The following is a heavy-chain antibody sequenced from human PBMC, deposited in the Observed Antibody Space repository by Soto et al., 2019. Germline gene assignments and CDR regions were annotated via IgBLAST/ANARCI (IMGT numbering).Heavy chain of an antibody. CDR2: IIPIFGTA. CDR3: AREGGGWIKGLFDY. V-gene: IGHV1-69*06. CDR1: GGTFSSYA. J-gene: IGHJ4*02. Sequence: QVQLVQSGAEVKKPGSSVKVSCKASGGTFSSYAISWVRQAPGQGLEWMGGIIPIFGTANYAQKFQGRVTMTTDTSTSTAYMELRSLRSDDTAVYYCAREGGGWIKGLFDYWGQGTLVTVSS. D-gene: IGHD2-2*03.